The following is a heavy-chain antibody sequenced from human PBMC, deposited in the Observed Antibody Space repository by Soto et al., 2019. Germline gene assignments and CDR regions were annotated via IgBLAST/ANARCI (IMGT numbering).Heavy chain of an antibody. D-gene: IGHD2-15*01. CDR1: GFTFSDYY. J-gene: IGHJ3*02. V-gene: IGHV3-11*01. CDR2: ISSSGSTI. CDR3: ARGPKLQWWGAFDI. Sequence: GGSLRLSCAASGFTFSDYYMSWIRQAPGKGLEWVSYISSSGSTIYYTDSVKGRFTISRDNAKNSLYLQMNSLRAEDTAVYYCARGPKLQWWGAFDIWGQGTMVTVSS.